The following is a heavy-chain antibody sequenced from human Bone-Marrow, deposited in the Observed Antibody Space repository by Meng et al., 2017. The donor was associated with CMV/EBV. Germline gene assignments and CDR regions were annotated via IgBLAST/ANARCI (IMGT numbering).Heavy chain of an antibody. Sequence: QGQLGKSGTEVAKSGASVKVSCKASGYTFTDYYMHWGRQAPGQGLEWMGWINPNSGGTNYAQKFQGRVTMTRDTSISTAYMELSRLRSDDTAVYYCARGQLLWFGESAFDIWGQGTMVTVSS. CDR2: INPNSGGT. J-gene: IGHJ3*02. V-gene: IGHV1-2*02. D-gene: IGHD3-10*01. CDR3: ARGQLLWFGESAFDI. CDR1: GYTFTDYY.